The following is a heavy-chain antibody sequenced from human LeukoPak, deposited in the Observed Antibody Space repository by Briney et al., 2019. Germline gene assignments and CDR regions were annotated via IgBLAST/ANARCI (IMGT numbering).Heavy chain of an antibody. Sequence: SVKVSCKASGGTFSSYAISWVRQAPGQGLEWMGGIIPIFGTANYAQRFQGRVTITTDESTSTAYMELSSLRSEDTAVYCCASRRDYYGSGSYGDWGQGTLVTVSS. D-gene: IGHD3-10*01. V-gene: IGHV1-69*05. CDR1: GGTFSSYA. J-gene: IGHJ4*02. CDR3: ASRRDYYGSGSYGD. CDR2: IIPIFGTA.